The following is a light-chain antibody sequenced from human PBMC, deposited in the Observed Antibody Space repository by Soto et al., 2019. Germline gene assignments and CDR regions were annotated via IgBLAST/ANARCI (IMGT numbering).Light chain of an antibody. J-gene: IGLJ2*01. CDR3: SSSTTSNTLL. CDR2: DVS. V-gene: IGLV2-14*01. Sequence: QSALTQPASVSGSPGQSITISCTGTSGDIGGYNYVSWYQQHPGKAPKLMIYDVSDRPSGVSNRFSGSKSGNTAYLTISGLRAEDEADYYCSSSTTSNTLLFGGGPKLTGL. CDR1: SGDIGGYNY.